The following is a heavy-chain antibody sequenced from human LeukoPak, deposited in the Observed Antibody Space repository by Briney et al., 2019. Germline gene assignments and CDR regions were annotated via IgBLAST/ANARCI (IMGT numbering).Heavy chain of an antibody. Sequence: AGGSLRLSCAASGFTFSSYSMNWVRQAPGKGREWVSSISSSSSYIYYADSVKGRFTISRDNAKNSLYLQMNSLRAEDTAVYYCARAPARYCSSTNCYGFDPWGQGTLVTVSS. D-gene: IGHD2-2*01. CDR3: ARAPARYCSSTNCYGFDP. CDR2: ISSSSSYI. V-gene: IGHV3-21*01. J-gene: IGHJ5*02. CDR1: GFTFSSYS.